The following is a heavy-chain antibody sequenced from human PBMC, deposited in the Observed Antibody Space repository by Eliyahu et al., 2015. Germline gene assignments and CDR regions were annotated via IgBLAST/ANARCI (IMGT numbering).Heavy chain of an antibody. J-gene: IGHJ4*02. D-gene: IGHD1-26*01. CDR2: ISGSGGST. CDR3: SGGSPLGFDY. CDR1: GFTFXSXA. V-gene: IGHV3-23*01. Sequence: EVQLLESGGGLVQSGGSXXLSCAASGFTFXSXAXSWVXXAPGKGLEWVSLISGSGGSTYYAESVKGRFTISRDNSKNTLYLQMNSLRVEDTAVYYCSGGSPLGFDYWGQGTLVTVSS.